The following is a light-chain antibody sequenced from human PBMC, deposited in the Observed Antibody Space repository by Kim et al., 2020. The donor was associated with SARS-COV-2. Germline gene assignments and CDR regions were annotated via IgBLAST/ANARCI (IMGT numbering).Light chain of an antibody. J-gene: IGLJ3*02. CDR1: KLGNKY. CDR3: QAWDSSTAWV. Sequence: VSPGQTASITCSGDKLGNKYACWYQQKPGQSPVLVIYQDSKRPSGIPERFSGSNSGNTATLTISGTQAMDEADYYCQAWDSSTAWVFGGGTQLTVL. V-gene: IGLV3-1*01. CDR2: QDS.